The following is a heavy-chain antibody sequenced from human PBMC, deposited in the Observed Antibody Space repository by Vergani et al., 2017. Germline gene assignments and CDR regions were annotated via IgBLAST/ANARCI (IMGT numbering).Heavy chain of an antibody. CDR3: VKDIAASGNYWYFDL. V-gene: IGHV3-9*01. D-gene: IGHD6-13*01. Sequence: VQLVESGGGLVQPGRSLRLSFAASGFTFDDYAMHWVRQAPGKGLEWVSGINWNSDSIAYADSVKGRFTISRDNAKNSLYLQMNSLRAEDTALYYCVKDIAASGNYWYFDLWGRGTLVTVSS. J-gene: IGHJ2*01. CDR1: GFTFDDYA. CDR2: INWNSDSI.